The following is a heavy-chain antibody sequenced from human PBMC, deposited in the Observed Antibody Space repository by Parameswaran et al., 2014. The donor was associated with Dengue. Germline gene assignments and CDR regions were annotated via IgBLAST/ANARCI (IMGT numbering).Heavy chain of an antibody. CDR3: ARSLQGYDSSGPELFDY. D-gene: IGHD3-22*01. V-gene: IGHV4-30-4*01. J-gene: IGHJ4*02. CDR2: IYYSGST. Sequence: WIRQPQEGLEWIGYIYYSGSTYYNPSLKSRLTISVDTSKNQFSLKLSSVIAADTAVYYCARSLQGYDSSGPELFDYWGQGTLVTVSS.